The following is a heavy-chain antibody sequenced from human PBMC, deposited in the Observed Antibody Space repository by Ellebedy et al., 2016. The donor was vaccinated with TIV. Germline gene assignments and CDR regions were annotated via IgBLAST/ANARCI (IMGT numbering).Heavy chain of an antibody. V-gene: IGHV1-18*01. D-gene: IGHD5-12*01. J-gene: IGHJ4*02. CDR1: GYAFGSYG. CDR2: ISAYTGNT. Sequence: ASVKVSCKASGYAFGSYGISWVRQAPGQGLEWMGWISAYTGNTDYAQKFHGSVTMTTDISASTAYMELRSLRSDDTAVYYCARDMVQGMVARYLWFDYWGQGTLVTVSS. CDR3: ARDMVQGMVARYLWFDY.